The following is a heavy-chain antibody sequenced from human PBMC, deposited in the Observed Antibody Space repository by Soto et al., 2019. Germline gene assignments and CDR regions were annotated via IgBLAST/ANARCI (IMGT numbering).Heavy chain of an antibody. J-gene: IGHJ1*01. V-gene: IGHV1-18*01. D-gene: IGHD2-21*02. CDR3: ARCGGDCNPPDENLHH. CDR1: GYTFTSYG. CDR2: IIAYNGNT. Sequence: GASGKVCCKASGYTFTSYGISWLRQTPGQGLEWMGWIIAYNGNTNYAQKLQGRVTMTTDTSTSTAYMELRSLRSDDTAVYYCARCGGDCNPPDENLHHWGQGTLVTVSS.